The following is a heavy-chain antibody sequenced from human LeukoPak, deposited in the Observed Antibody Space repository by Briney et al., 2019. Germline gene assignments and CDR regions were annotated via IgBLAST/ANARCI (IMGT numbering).Heavy chain of an antibody. V-gene: IGHV3-66*01. D-gene: IGHD3-22*01. CDR2: IYSGGST. Sequence: PGGSLRLSCAASGFTVSSNYTSWVRQAPGKGLEWVSVIYSGGSTYYADSVKGRFTISRDNSKNTLYLQMNSLRAEDTAVYYCARNYYDSSGYYYGYNWLDPWGQGTLVTVSS. CDR3: ARNYYDSSGYYYGYNWLDP. CDR1: GFTVSSNY. J-gene: IGHJ5*02.